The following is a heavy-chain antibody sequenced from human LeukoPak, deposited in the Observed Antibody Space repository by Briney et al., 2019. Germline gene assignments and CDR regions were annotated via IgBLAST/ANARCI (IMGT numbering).Heavy chain of an antibody. Sequence: SETLSLTCTVSGGFISGYYWTWIRQPPGKGLEWIGYINYSGSTNYNPSLQSRVTISVDTSKNEFSLKVTSVTAADTAVYYCARPYRSDWKGVFDYWGQGALVTVSS. D-gene: IGHD6-19*01. CDR2: INYSGST. CDR1: GGFISGYY. V-gene: IGHV4-59*08. J-gene: IGHJ4*02. CDR3: ARPYRSDWKGVFDY.